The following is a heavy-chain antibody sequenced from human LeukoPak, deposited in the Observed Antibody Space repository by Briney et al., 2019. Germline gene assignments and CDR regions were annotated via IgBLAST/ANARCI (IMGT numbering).Heavy chain of an antibody. CDR1: GGSISSYY. J-gene: IGHJ3*02. D-gene: IGHD3-22*01. Sequence: SETLSLTCTVSGGSISSYYWSWIRQPPGKGLEWIGYIYYSGSTNYNPSLKSRVTISVDTSKNQFSLKLRSVTAADTAVFYCASLTTADAFDIWGQGTMVTVSS. CDR2: IYYSGST. V-gene: IGHV4-59*01. CDR3: ASLTTADAFDI.